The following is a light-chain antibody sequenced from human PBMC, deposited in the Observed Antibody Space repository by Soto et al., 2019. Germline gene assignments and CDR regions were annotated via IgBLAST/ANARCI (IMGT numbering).Light chain of an antibody. CDR1: SSDVGGYNY. Sequence: QYALTQPAAVSGSPGQSITISCTGTSSDVGGYNYVSWYQQHPGKVPKVMIYEVSNRPSGVSDRFSGSKSGNTASLTISGLEAEDEGDYYCCSYATNSIRVFGGGTKLTVL. CDR2: EVS. CDR3: CSYATNSIRV. J-gene: IGLJ3*02. V-gene: IGLV2-14*03.